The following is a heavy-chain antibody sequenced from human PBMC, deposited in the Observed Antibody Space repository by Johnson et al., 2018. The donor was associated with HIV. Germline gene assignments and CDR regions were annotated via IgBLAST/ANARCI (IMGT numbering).Heavy chain of an antibody. D-gene: IGHD6-6*01. V-gene: IGHV3-33*01. Sequence: VQLVESGGGVVQPGGSLRLSCAASGFTFNSYGMHWVRQAPGKGLEWVAVIWYDGSNKYYADSVKGRFTISRDNAKNSLYLQMNSLRAEDTSLYYCARGWGRVAARYAFDIWGQGTMVTVSS. J-gene: IGHJ3*02. CDR2: IWYDGSNK. CDR3: ARGWGRVAARYAFDI. CDR1: GFTFNSYG.